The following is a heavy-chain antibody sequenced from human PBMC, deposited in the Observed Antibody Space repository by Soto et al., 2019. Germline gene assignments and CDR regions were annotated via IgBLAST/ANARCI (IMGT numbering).Heavy chain of an antibody. V-gene: IGHV4-59*11. D-gene: IGHD6-19*01. J-gene: IGHJ4*02. Sequence: SETLSLTCTVCGGSISGHYWIWIRQSPGKGLEWIGYIFYTGSTNYNPSLKSRVTLSADTSKNQFSLRLSSVTAADTAVYYCARVGSSGWSPDYWGQGTLVTVSS. CDR2: IFYTGST. CDR1: GGSISGHY. CDR3: ARVGSSGWSPDY.